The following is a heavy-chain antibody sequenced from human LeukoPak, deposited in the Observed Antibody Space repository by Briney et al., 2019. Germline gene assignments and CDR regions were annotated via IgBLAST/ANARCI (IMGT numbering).Heavy chain of an antibody. Sequence: SETLSLTCTVSGGSISSYYWNWVRQPPGKGLEWIGYIFYSGSTKYAPSLESRVTISLDTSQSQFSLKLSSVTAADTAVYYCARQPSGYYDKSGYYPYYFDYWGQGALVTVSS. D-gene: IGHD3-22*01. J-gene: IGHJ4*02. CDR1: GGSISSYY. CDR2: IFYSGST. CDR3: ARQPSGYYDKSGYYPYYFDY. V-gene: IGHV4-59*08.